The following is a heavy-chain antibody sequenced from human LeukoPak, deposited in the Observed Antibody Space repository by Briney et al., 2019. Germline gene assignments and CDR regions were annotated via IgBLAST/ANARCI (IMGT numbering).Heavy chain of an antibody. Sequence: ASVKVSCKASGYTFTSYAMNWVRQAPGQGLEWMGWINTNTGNPTYAQGFTGRSVFSLDTSVSTAYLQISSLKAEDTAVYYCARDDYYGSGSGYYYYMDVWAKGPRSPSP. CDR3: ARDDYYGSGSGYYYYMDV. CDR2: INTNTGNP. CDR1: GYTFTSYA. J-gene: IGHJ6*03. D-gene: IGHD3-10*01. V-gene: IGHV7-4-1*02.